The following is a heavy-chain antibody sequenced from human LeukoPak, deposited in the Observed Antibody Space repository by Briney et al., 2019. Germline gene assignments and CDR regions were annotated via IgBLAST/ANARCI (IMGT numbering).Heavy chain of an antibody. CDR3: ARLPTIYGSGSYWGFDY. V-gene: IGHV4-34*01. CDR1: GGSFSGYY. Sequence: SETLSLTCAVYGGSFSGYYWSWIRQPPGKGLEWIGEIDHSGSTNYNPSRKSRFTIAVDTSKKQFSLKLSSVTAADTAVYYCARLPTIYGSGSYWGFDYWGQGTLVTVSS. CDR2: IDHSGST. D-gene: IGHD3-10*01. J-gene: IGHJ4*02.